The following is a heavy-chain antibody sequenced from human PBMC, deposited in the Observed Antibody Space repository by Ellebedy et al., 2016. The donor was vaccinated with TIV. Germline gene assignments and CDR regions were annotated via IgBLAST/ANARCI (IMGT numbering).Heavy chain of an antibody. D-gene: IGHD3-3*01. CDR1: GFSFGTYT. V-gene: IGHV3-21*01. J-gene: IGHJ4*02. Sequence: PGGSLRLSCAASGFSFGTYTMNWVRQAQGKGLEWVSSLSSSSSYISYADSLRGRFTISRDNSKNTLYLQMNSLRAEDTAVYYCARESGNYDFWKVEYYFDYWGQGTLVTVSS. CDR2: LSSSSSYI. CDR3: ARESGNYDFWKVEYYFDY.